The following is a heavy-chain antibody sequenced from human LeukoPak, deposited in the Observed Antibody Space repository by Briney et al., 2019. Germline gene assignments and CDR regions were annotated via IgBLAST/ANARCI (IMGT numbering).Heavy chain of an antibody. Sequence: ASVKVSCKPSGYTFTLNYLHWVRQAPGQGLEWVGWMNPNSGVTDYAQNFQGRVTMTRDPSISTAYMELISLTSDGTAVYYCTGGAGTSWFDYWGQGSLVTVSS. CDR3: TGGAGTSWFDY. V-gene: IGHV1-2*02. CDR1: GYTFTLNY. D-gene: IGHD2-2*01. CDR2: MNPNSGVT. J-gene: IGHJ4*02.